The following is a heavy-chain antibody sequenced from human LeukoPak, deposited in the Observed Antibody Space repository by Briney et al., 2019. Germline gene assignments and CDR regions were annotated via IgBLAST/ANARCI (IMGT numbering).Heavy chain of an antibody. Sequence: GGSLRLSCAASGFTFSSYWMHWVRQAPGKGLVWVSRINSDGSSTSYADSVKGRFTISRDNAKNTLYLQMNSLRAEDTALYYCAKGTYSSSWYLQRNYYYYYMDVWGKGTTVTVSS. V-gene: IGHV3-74*01. D-gene: IGHD6-13*01. J-gene: IGHJ6*03. CDR2: INSDGSST. CDR1: GFTFSSYW. CDR3: AKGTYSSSWYLQRNYYYYYMDV.